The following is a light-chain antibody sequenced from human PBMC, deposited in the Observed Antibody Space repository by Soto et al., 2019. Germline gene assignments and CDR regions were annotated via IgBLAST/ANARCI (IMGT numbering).Light chain of an antibody. CDR3: QQYGSSPQD. CDR1: QSVSSSY. V-gene: IGKV3-20*01. Sequence: EIVLTQSPGTLSLSPGERATLSCRASQSVSSSYLAWYQQKPGQAPRLLIYGASSRATGIPDRFSGSGSGTDFTLTISRLEPEDFAVYYCQQYGSSPQDFGQGTRLEI. CDR2: GAS. J-gene: IGKJ5*01.